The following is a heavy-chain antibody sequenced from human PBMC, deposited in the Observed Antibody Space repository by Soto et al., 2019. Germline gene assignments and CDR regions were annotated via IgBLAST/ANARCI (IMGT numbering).Heavy chain of an antibody. J-gene: IGHJ4*02. Sequence: GGSLRLSCAASGFTFSSYSMSWVRQAPGKGLEWVSGFRTGGDDGTTYYADSVKGRFTISRDNSKNTLFLQMNSLRAEDTAIYYCAKKVNSGPGSKYFDYWGQGTLVTGS. CDR3: AKKVNSGPGSKYFDY. CDR1: GFTFSSYS. V-gene: IGHV3-23*01. CDR2: FRTGGDDGTT. D-gene: IGHD3-10*01.